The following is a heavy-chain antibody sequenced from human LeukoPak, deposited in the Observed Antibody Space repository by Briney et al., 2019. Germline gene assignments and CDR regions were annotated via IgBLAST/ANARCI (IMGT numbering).Heavy chain of an antibody. V-gene: IGHV4-59*01. CDR3: AKGSGYSGYAIDY. CDR1: GDSISSYY. Sequence: SETLSLTCTVSGDSISSYYWIWIRQPPGKGLEWIGYLYFGGNTNYNPSLKGRVTIPVDTSKNQFSLKLTSVTAADTAVYYCAKGSGYSGYAIDYWGQGTLVTVSS. J-gene: IGHJ4*02. CDR2: LYFGGNT. D-gene: IGHD5-12*01.